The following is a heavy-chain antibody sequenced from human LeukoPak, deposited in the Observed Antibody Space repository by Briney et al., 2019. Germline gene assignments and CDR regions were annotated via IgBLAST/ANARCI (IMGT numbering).Heavy chain of an antibody. CDR1: GYTLTELS. V-gene: IGHV1-24*01. D-gene: IGHD3-10*01. CDR2: FDPEDGET. CDR3: ATLLWVVGIRRDYFDY. Sequence: GASVKVSCKVSGYTLTELSMHWVRQAPGKGLEWMGGFDPEDGETIYAQKFQGRVTMTEDTSTDTAYMELSSLRSEDTAVYCCATLLWVVGIRRDYFDYWGQGTLVTVSS. J-gene: IGHJ4*02.